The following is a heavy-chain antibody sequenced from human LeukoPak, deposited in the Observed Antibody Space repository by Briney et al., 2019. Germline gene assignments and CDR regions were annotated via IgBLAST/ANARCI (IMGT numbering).Heavy chain of an antibody. CDR3: ARDRGSAVGATTSDY. V-gene: IGHV3-21*01. Sequence: GGSLRLSCAASGFSFSSYSMNWVRQAPGKGLEWVSCISSSSGYIYYADSVKGRFTISRDNANLSLYLQMNSLRAEDTAVYYCARDRGSAVGATTSDYWGQGTLVTASS. CDR1: GFSFSSYS. J-gene: IGHJ4*02. D-gene: IGHD1-26*01. CDR2: ISSSSGYI.